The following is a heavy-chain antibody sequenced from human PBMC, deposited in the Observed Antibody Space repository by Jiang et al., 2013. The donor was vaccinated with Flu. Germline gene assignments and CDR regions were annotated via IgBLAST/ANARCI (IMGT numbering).Heavy chain of an antibody. D-gene: IGHD3-10*01. J-gene: IGHJ4*02. Sequence: SGAEVKKPGASVKVSCKASGYTFTSYAMHWVRQAPGQRLEWMGWINAGNGNTKYSQKFQGRVTITRDTSASTAYMELSSLRSEDTAVYYCARDFTELLWFGEPFDYWGQGTLVTVSS. CDR2: INAGNGNT. CDR3: ARDFTELLWFGEPFDY. CDR1: GYTFTSYA. V-gene: IGHV1-3*01.